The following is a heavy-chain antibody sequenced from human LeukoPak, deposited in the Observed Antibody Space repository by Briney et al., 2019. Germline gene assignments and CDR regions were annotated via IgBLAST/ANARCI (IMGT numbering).Heavy chain of an antibody. CDR3: ASGRGYSYGYYYYYYMDV. Sequence: SETLSLTCAVYGGSFSGYYWSWIRQPPGKGLEWIGEINHSGSTNYNPSLKSRVTISVDTSKNQFSLKLSSVTAADTAVYYYASGRGYSYGYYYYYYMDVWGKGTTVTVSS. CDR2: INHSGST. CDR1: GGSFSGYY. V-gene: IGHV4-34*01. J-gene: IGHJ6*03. D-gene: IGHD5-18*01.